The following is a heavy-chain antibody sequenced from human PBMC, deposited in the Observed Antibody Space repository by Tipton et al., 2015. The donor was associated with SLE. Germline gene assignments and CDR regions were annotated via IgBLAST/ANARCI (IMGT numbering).Heavy chain of an antibody. J-gene: IGHJ4*02. D-gene: IGHD5-24*01. CDR2: IDPSDSYT. V-gene: IGHV5-10-1*01. CDR1: GYSFISYW. Sequence: QLVQSGAEVKKPGESLRISCKGSGYSFISYWISWVRQMPGKGLEWMGMIDPSDSYTNYSPSFQGHVTISADKSVSTAYVQWSSLKASDTAMYYCATGGDGYNFPYWGQGTLVTVSS. CDR3: ATGGDGYNFPY.